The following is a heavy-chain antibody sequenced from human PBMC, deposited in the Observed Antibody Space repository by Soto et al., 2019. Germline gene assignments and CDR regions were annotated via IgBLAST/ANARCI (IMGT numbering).Heavy chain of an antibody. V-gene: IGHV3-30-3*01. CDR2: ISYDGSNK. D-gene: IGHD6-19*01. CDR1: GFTFSSYA. J-gene: IGHJ3*02. Sequence: QGQLVESGGGVVQPGRSLRLSCAASGFTFSSYAMHWVRQAPGKGLEWVAVISYDGSNKYYADSVKGRFTISRDNSKNTLYLQMNSLRPEDTAVYYCARATSGWYKDAFDIWGQGTMVTVSS. CDR3: ARATSGWYKDAFDI.